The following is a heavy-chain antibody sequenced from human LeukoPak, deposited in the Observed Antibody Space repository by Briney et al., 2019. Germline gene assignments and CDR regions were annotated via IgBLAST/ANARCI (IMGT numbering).Heavy chain of an antibody. D-gene: IGHD3-16*01. CDR1: GYTLTSNY. J-gene: IGHJ3*01. V-gene: IGHV1-46*04. CDR2: ISPRGGAR. Sequence: ASVKVSCKASGYTLTSNYMHWVRQTPGQGLEWMGLISPRGGARIYRQKLQGSVTMTSDTTTSTVYIELSSLRPADTTVYYFASGMQLRVGELFSDTRYDGFDLWGQGTLVTVSS. CDR3: ASGMQLRVGELFSDTRYDGFDL.